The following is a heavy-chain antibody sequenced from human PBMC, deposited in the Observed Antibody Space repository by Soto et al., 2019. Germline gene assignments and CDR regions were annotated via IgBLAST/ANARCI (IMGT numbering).Heavy chain of an antibody. V-gene: IGHV3-30*03. CDR1: GFTFSSYG. CDR3: ATGTTVVTVALDY. D-gene: IGHD4-17*01. J-gene: IGHJ4*02. CDR2: ISYDGGNK. Sequence: GGSLRLSCAASGFTFSSYGMHWVRQAPGKGLEWVAVISYDGGNKYYADSVKGRFTISRDNSKNTLYLQMNSLRAEDTAVYYCATGTTVVTVALDYWGQGTLVTVSS.